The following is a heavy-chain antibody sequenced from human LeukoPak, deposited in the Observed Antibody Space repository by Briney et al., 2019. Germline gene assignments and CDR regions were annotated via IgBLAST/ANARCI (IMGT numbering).Heavy chain of an antibody. CDR1: GFSFSSYA. V-gene: IGHV3-23*01. J-gene: IGHJ3*02. CDR3: AKMAYGDYQGGDAFDI. CDR2: TGGGGGGST. D-gene: IGHD4-17*01. Sequence: GGSLRLSCAASGFSFSSYAMSWVRQAPGKGLEWVSSTGGGGGGSTYYADSVKGRFTISRDNSKNMLYLQMNRLRAEDTAVYYCAKMAYGDYQGGDAFDIWGQGTMVTVSS.